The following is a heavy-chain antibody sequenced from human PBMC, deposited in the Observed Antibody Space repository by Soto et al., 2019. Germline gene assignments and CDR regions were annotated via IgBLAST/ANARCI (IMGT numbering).Heavy chain of an antibody. CDR3: ARGGDYYDSGGSFDY. J-gene: IGHJ4*02. CDR1: GGSFSGYY. Sequence: PSETLSLTCAVYGGSFSGYYWSWMRQPPGKGLEWIGEINHSGSTNYNPSLKSRVTISVDTSKNQFSLKLSSVTAADTAVYYCARGGDYYDSGGSFDYWGQGTLVTVSS. V-gene: IGHV4-34*01. CDR2: INHSGST. D-gene: IGHD3-22*01.